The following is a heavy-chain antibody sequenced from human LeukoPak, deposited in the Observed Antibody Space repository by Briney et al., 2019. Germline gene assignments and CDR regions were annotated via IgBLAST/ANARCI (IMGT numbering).Heavy chain of an antibody. J-gene: IGHJ4*02. D-gene: IGHD4-17*01. CDR3: ARDENYGIFFNVDY. CDR1: GYTFTSYG. CDR2: ISGYNGYT. Sequence: ASVKVSCKASGYTFTSYGINWVRQAPGQGLEWMGWISGYNGYTYYAQKLQGRVTMTADTSTSTAYMELRSLRSDDTAVYYCARDENYGIFFNVDYWGQGTLVTVSS. V-gene: IGHV1-18*01.